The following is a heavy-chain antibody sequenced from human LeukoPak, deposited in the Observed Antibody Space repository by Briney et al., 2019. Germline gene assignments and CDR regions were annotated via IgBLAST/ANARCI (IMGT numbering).Heavy chain of an antibody. D-gene: IGHD6-19*01. CDR1: GFTVSSNY. Sequence: GGSLRLSCAASGFTVSSNYMSWVRQAPGKGLEWVSVIYSGGSTYYADSVKGRFTISRDNSKNTLYLQMNSLRAEDTAVYYCAKDEYSSANYFDYWGQGTLVTVSS. V-gene: IGHV3-53*05. CDR3: AKDEYSSANYFDY. CDR2: IYSGGST. J-gene: IGHJ4*02.